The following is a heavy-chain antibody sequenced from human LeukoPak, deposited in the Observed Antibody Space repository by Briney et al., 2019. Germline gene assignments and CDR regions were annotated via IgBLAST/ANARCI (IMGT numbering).Heavy chain of an antibody. J-gene: IGHJ4*02. CDR1: GFAFSSYG. Sequence: GKSLRLSRAASGFAFSSYGMHWVRQAPGKGLEWVAAIDYDGKNNYYEDSVKGRFTISRDDSKNTLYLQMDSLRVEDTAVYSCARDFCSRPSCFDCWGQGALVTVTS. CDR2: IDYDGKNN. D-gene: IGHD2-2*01. V-gene: IGHV3-33*01. CDR3: ARDFCSRPSCFDC.